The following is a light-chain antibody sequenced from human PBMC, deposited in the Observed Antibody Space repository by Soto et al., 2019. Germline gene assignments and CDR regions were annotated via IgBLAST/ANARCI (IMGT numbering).Light chain of an antibody. Sequence: DIVLTQSPATLSLSPGDRVILSCRASQTVGRFLSWYQHSPGQGPRLLVYDASNRATGVPARFSGSGSETDFTLIISSLEPEDFAVYYCQQRLHWPITFGQGTRLEIK. V-gene: IGKV3-11*01. CDR2: DAS. CDR1: QTVGRF. J-gene: IGKJ5*01. CDR3: QQRLHWPIT.